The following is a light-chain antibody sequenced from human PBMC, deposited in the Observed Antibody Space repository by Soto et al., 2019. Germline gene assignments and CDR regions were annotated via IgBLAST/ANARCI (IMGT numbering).Light chain of an antibody. CDR2: GAS. CDR1: QTDSTS. Sequence: DIVFTESRGTLSLSPREMITLSCSPSQTDSTSLSWYQQKPGQAPRLLILGASTRAAGFPDRFSGSGSGTDFTLTIGRLDHEEFADYCCHQYGRRPRTFGQGTKV. V-gene: IGKV3-20*01. J-gene: IGKJ1*01. CDR3: HQYGRRPRT.